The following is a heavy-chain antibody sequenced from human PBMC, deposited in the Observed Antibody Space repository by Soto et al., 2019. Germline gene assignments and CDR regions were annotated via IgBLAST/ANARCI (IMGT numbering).Heavy chain of an antibody. J-gene: IGHJ4*02. CDR1: GYTFTSYA. CDR3: ASVSLRASPAAGVSVTLDY. V-gene: IGHV1-3*01. Sequence: ASVKVSCKASGYTFTSYAMHWVRQAPGQRLEWMGWINAGNGNTKYSQKFQGRVTITRDTSASTAYMELSSLRSEDTAVYYCASVSLRASPAAGVSVTLDYWGQGTLVTVSS. D-gene: IGHD6-13*01. CDR2: INAGNGNT.